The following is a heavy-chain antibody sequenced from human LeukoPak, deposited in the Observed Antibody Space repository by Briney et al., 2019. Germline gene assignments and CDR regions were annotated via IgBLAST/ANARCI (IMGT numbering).Heavy chain of an antibody. CDR3: ARAYYDSSAFDY. J-gene: IGHJ4*02. D-gene: IGHD3-22*01. CDR2: ISTYNGNT. V-gene: IGHV1-18*01. CDR1: GYTFINYG. Sequence: ASVKVSCKASGYTFINYGISWVRQAPGQGLEWMGWISTYNGNTNYAQKLQGRVTMTTGTSTSTAYMELRSLRSDDTAVYYCARAYYDSSAFDYWGQGTLVTVSS.